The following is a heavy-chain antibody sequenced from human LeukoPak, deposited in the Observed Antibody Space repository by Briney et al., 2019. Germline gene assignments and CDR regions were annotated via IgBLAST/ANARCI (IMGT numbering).Heavy chain of an antibody. CDR2: ISGSGGST. V-gene: IGHV3-23*01. CDR1: GFTFSSYA. D-gene: IGHD2-2*01. J-gene: IGHJ4*02. Sequence: GSLRLSCAASGFTFSSYAMSWVRQAPGKGLEWVSAISGSGGSTYYADSVKGRFSISRDNSKNTLYLQMNSLSAEDTAVYYCAAHPRGYCSTSCELDYWGQGTLVTVSS. CDR3: AAHPRGYCSTSCELDY.